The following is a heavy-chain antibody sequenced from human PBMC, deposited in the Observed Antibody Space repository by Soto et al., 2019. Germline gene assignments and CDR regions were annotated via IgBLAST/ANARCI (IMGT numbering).Heavy chain of an antibody. Sequence: PGGSLRLSCAASGVTFSSYAMSWVRQAPGKGLEWVSYISGSGVNTGYTDSVKGRFTISRDNSKNTVYLQMNSLRVEDTAVYYCARDPGYGWAFDDWGQGTLVTVSS. J-gene: IGHJ4*02. D-gene: IGHD5-18*01. V-gene: IGHV3-23*01. CDR1: GVTFSSYA. CDR3: ARDPGYGWAFDD. CDR2: ISGSGVNT.